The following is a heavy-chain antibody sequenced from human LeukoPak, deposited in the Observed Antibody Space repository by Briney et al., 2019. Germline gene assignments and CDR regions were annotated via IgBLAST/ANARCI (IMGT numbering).Heavy chain of an antibody. D-gene: IGHD6-13*01. Sequence: GGSLRLSCVASGFTFSNYAMNWVRQAPGKGLEWVSGVSGGGSSTYYADSVKGRFTVSRDNSKNMLYLQMNSLRAEDTAVYYCAKDLYTSRYACCFDYWGQGTLVTVSS. CDR2: VSGGGSST. CDR3: AKDLYTSRYACCFDY. J-gene: IGHJ4*02. V-gene: IGHV3-23*01. CDR1: GFTFSNYA.